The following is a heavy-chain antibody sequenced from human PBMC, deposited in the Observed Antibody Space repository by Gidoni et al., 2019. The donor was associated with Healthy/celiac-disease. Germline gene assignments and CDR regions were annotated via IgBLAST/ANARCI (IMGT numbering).Heavy chain of an antibody. D-gene: IGHD3-3*01. J-gene: IGHJ4*02. CDR1: GFTFSSDA. V-gene: IGHV3-30-3*01. CDR2: ISYDGSNK. Sequence: QVQLVEFGGGVFLPGRSLRLSCAASGFTFSSDAMHWVRQAPGKGLEWVAVISYDGSNKYYADSVKGRFTISRDNSKNTLYLQMNSLRAEDTAVYYCASSRWFLEWLSPSDYWGQGTLVTVSS. CDR3: ASSRWFLEWLSPSDY.